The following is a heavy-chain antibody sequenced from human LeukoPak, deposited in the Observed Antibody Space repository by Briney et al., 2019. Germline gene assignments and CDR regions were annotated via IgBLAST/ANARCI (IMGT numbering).Heavy chain of an antibody. CDR3: ARGPGYNWNSYFDY. D-gene: IGHD1-1*01. CDR1: GFTFSSYG. J-gene: IGHJ4*02. V-gene: IGHV3-33*01. CDR2: IWYDGSNK. Sequence: GRYLRLSCAASGFTFSSYGMHWVRQAPGKGLEWVAVIWYDGSNKYYADSVKGRFTISRDNSKNTLYLQMNSLRAEDTAVYYCARGPGYNWNSYFDYWGQGTLVTVSS.